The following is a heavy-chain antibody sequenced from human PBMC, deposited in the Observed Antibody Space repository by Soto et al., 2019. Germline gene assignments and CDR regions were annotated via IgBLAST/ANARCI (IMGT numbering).Heavy chain of an antibody. Sequence: SETLSLTCTVSGGSISSYYWSWIRQPPGKGLEWIGYIYYSGSTNYNPSLKSRVTISVDTSKNEFSLKLSSVTAADTAVYYCARGGSKITIFGVVISWHFDLWARGTLVTVTS. CDR2: IYYSGST. D-gene: IGHD3-3*01. CDR1: GGSISSYY. V-gene: IGHV4-59*01. J-gene: IGHJ2*01. CDR3: ARGGSKITIFGVVISWHFDL.